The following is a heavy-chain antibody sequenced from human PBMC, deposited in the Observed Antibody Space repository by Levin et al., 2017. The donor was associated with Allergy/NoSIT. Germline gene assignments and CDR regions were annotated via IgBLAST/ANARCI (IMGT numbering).Heavy chain of an antibody. Sequence: GASVKVSCQGSGYSLTSYWIGWVRQLPGKGLEWMGIIYPGDSDTRYSPSFQGQVTISADKSISTAYLQWSSLKASDTAIYYCARRGTRDYYYYMDVWGKGTTVTVSS. V-gene: IGHV5-51*01. CDR1: GYSLTSYW. CDR2: IYPGDSDT. D-gene: IGHD1-1*01. J-gene: IGHJ6*03. CDR3: ARRGTRDYYYYMDV.